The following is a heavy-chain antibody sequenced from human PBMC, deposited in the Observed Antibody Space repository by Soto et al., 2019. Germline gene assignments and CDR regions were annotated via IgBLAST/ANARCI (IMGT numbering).Heavy chain of an antibody. CDR3: ARVDSTTAIYNFDY. V-gene: IGHV4-34*01. J-gene: IGHJ4*02. CDR2: INHSGST. CDR1: GGSFRGYY. Sequence: SETLSLPCAVYGGSFRGYYWSWIRQPPGKGLEWIGEINHSGSTNYNPSLKSRVTISVDTSKNQFSLKLSSVTAADTAVYYCARVDSTTAIYNFDYWGQGTLVTVSS. D-gene: IGHD1-1*01.